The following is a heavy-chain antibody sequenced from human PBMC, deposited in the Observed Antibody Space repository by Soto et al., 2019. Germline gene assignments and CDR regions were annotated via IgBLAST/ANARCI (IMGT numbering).Heavy chain of an antibody. D-gene: IGHD3-22*01. V-gene: IGHV3-66*01. CDR2: IYSGGVT. CDR3: AKWYYYDSRPRKYFDY. CDR1: EFTISSNY. J-gene: IGHJ4*02. Sequence: GGSLRLSCAASEFTISSNYMSWVRQAPGKGLEWVSVIYSGGVTYYADSVKGRFTISRDSSKNTVYLQMNSLRVEDTAVYYCAKWYYYDSRPRKYFDYWGQGTLVTVSS.